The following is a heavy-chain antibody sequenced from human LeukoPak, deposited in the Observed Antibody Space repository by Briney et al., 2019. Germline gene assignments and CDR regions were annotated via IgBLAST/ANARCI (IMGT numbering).Heavy chain of an antibody. V-gene: IGHV3-15*01. CDR3: TTDGPTAIQLWFLNY. CDR1: GFTFSNAW. D-gene: IGHD5-18*01. CDR2: IKSKTDGGTP. Sequence: PGGSLRLSCAASGFTFSNAWTSWVRQAPGKGLEWVGRIKSKTDGGTPDYAAPVKCRFTISRDDTKNTLYLQMNSLKTEDTAVYYCTTDGPTAIQLWFLNYWGQGTLVTVSS. J-gene: IGHJ4*02.